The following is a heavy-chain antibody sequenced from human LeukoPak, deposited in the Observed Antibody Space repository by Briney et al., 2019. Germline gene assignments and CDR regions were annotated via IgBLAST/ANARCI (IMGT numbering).Heavy chain of an antibody. CDR1: GFTVSSNY. CDR3: ARGDTVTTFLFDY. D-gene: IGHD4-17*01. J-gene: IGHJ4*02. V-gene: IGHV3-53*01. CDR2: IYSGGST. Sequence: GSLRLSCAASGFTVSSNYMSGVRQAPGKGLEWVSVIYSGGSTYYADSVKGRFTISRDNSKNTLSLQMNSLRAEDTAVYYCARGDTVTTFLFDYWGQGTLVTVSS.